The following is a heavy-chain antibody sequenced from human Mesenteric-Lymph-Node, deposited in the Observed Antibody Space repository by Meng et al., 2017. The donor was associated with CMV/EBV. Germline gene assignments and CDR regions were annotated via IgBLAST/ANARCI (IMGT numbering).Heavy chain of an antibody. CDR2: ITSGSTI. D-gene: IGHD1-26*01. Sequence: GGSLRLSCAASGFTFSDYYMSWIRQAPGKGLEWVSYITSGSTIYYADSVKGRFTISRDNAKNSLYLQMNSLRAEDTAVYYCARDVTIQIRGHDYYYGMDVWGQGTTVTVSS. J-gene: IGHJ6*02. CDR1: GFTFSDYY. V-gene: IGHV3-11*04. CDR3: ARDVTIQIRGHDYYYGMDV.